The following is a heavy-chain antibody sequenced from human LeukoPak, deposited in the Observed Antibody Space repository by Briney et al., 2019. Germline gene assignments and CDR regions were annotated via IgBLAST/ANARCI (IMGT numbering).Heavy chain of an antibody. CDR2: INPNSGGT. Sequence: ASVKVSCKASGYTFTGYYMHWVRQAPGQGHEWMGWINPNSGGTNYAQKFQGRVTMTRDTSICTAYMELSRLRSDDTAVYYCARGERITMIVVVHDYWGQGTLVTVSS. CDR3: ARGERITMIVVVHDY. CDR1: GYTFTGYY. J-gene: IGHJ4*02. V-gene: IGHV1-2*02. D-gene: IGHD3-22*01.